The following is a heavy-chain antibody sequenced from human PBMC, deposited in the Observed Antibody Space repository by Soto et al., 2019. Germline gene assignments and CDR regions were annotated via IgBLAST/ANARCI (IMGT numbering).Heavy chain of an antibody. CDR1: GFTVSSNY. V-gene: IGHV3-53*01. CDR3: VPGSSGTRGEDS. J-gene: IGHJ4*02. Sequence: GGSLRLSCAASGFTVSSNYMTWVRQAPGKGLDWVSTVSEYGDVTYYADSVRGRFTISRDNSKNTLYLQLNNLRVEDTAVYYCVPGSSGTRGEDSWGPGVVVTVSS. D-gene: IGHD3-10*01. CDR2: SEYGDVT.